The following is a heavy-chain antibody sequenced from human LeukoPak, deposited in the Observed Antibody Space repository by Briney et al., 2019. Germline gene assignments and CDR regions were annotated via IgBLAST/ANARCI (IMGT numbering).Heavy chain of an antibody. V-gene: IGHV1-69*13. CDR1: GGTFSSYA. Sequence: GASVKVSCKASGGTFSSYAISWVRQAPGQGLEWMGGIIPIFGTANYAQKFQGRVTITADESTSTAYMELSSLRSEDTAVYYCAKCGYDLDYYYYYGMDVWGQGTTVTVSS. J-gene: IGHJ6*02. CDR2: IIPIFGTA. CDR3: AKCGYDLDYYYYYGMDV. D-gene: IGHD5-12*01.